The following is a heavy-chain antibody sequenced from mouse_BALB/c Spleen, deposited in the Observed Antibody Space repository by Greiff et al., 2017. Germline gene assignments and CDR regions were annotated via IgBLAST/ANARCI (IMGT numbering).Heavy chain of an antibody. CDR2: ISYDGSN. D-gene: IGHD1-1*01. Sequence: DVKLVESGPGLVKPSQSLSLTCSVTGYSITSGYYWNWIRQFPGNKLEWMGYISYDGSNNYNPSLKNRISITRDTSKNQFFLKLNSVTTEDTATYYCARRYYGSSYGAMDYWGQGTSVTVSS. CDR3: ARRYYGSSYGAMDY. J-gene: IGHJ4*01. CDR1: GYSITSGYY. V-gene: IGHV3-6*02.